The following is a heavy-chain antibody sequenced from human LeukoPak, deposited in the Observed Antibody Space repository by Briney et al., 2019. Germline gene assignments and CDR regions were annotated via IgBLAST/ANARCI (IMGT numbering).Heavy chain of an antibody. V-gene: IGHV3-23*01. CDR2: ISNTGGST. D-gene: IGHD4-11*01. CDR1: GFTYSSYW. Sequence: PGGSLRLSCAASGFTYSSYWMSWVRQAPGRGLEWVSGISNTGGSTYYADSVKGRFTISRDNSKNTVYLQMNSLRAEDTALYYCAKGRTTAWFDPWGQGTLVTVSS. J-gene: IGHJ5*02. CDR3: AKGRTTAWFDP.